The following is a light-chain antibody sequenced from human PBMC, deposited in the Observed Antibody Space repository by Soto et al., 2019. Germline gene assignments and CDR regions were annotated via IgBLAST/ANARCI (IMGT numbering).Light chain of an antibody. J-gene: IGKJ1*01. V-gene: IGKV3-20*01. CDR1: QGVDNY. CDR2: GSS. Sequence: EIVLTQSPGILSLSPGERATLSCRASQGVDNYLALYQQKPVQAPRLLIYGSSSRATGIPDRFSGSGYGKEFTPPISRCEPEDFAVYYCHQYGASPVTFGQGTTLEIK. CDR3: HQYGASPVT.